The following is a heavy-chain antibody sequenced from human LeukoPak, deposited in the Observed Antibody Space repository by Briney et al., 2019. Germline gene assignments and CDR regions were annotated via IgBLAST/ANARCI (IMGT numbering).Heavy chain of an antibody. CDR1: GFTFSDYY. CDR2: ISSSGSTI. V-gene: IGHV3-11*01. Sequence: PGGSLRLSCAASGFTFSDYYMSWIRQAPGKGLEWVSYISSSGSTIYYADSVKGRFTISRDNAKNSLYLQMNSLRAEDTAVYYCASFCASTTCYNDGTNFAFWGQGTLVTVSS. CDR3: ASFCASTTCYNDGTNFAF. D-gene: IGHD2-2*01. J-gene: IGHJ4*02.